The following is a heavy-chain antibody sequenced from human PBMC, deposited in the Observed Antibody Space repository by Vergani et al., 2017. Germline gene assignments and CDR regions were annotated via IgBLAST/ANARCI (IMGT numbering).Heavy chain of an antibody. J-gene: IGHJ3*02. CDR3: AVDTAAIAFDI. CDR2: ISSSGSTI. D-gene: IGHD2-2*02. CDR1: GFTFSSYE. Sequence: EVQLVESGGGLVQPGGSLRLSCAASGFTFSSYEMNWVRQAPGKGLEWVSYISSSGSTIYYADSVKGRFTISRDNAKNSLSLQMNSLRAEDTAVYYCAVDTAAIAFDIWGQGTMVTVSS. V-gene: IGHV3-48*03.